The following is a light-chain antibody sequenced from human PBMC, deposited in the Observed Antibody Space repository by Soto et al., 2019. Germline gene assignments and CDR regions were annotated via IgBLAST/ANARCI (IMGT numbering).Light chain of an antibody. CDR1: SSDVGAYNY. CDR2: EVS. CDR3: SSYTKRNNLV. Sequence: QSALTQPAPVSGSPGQSITISCTGTSSDVGAYNYVSWFQQHPGKAPTLIISEVSNRPSGVSNRFSGSKSGNAASLTISGLQAEDEADYFCSSYTKRNNLVFGSGTKVTV. J-gene: IGLJ1*01. V-gene: IGLV2-14*01.